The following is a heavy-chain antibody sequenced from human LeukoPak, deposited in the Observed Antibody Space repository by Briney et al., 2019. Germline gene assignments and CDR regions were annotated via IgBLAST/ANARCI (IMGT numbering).Heavy chain of an antibody. CDR1: GFIFDAHD. D-gene: IGHD1-26*01. CDR2: IRSDGYHT. V-gene: IGHV3-30*02. J-gene: IGHJ4*02. CDR3: AKPSGSGVGY. Sequence: PGGSLRLSCGASGFIFDAHDMHWVRQAPGKGLEWVAFIRSDGYHTYYADSVKGRFTITRDNSKNTLYLQMNSLRLEDMALYYCAKPSGSGVGYWGRGTRVTVSS.